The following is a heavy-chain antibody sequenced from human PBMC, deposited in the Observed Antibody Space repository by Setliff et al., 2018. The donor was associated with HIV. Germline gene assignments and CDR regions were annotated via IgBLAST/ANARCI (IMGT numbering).Heavy chain of an antibody. CDR3: ARQTLGYCSGGSCYGGAFDI. D-gene: IGHD2-15*01. J-gene: IGHJ3*02. Sequence: GESLKISCKGSGYSFTSNWIGWVRQMPGKGLEWMGIIHPVDSDTRYSPPFQGQVTISADKSISTAYLQWSTLKASDTAMYYCARQTLGYCSGGSCYGGAFDIWGQGTMVTVSS. V-gene: IGHV5-51*01. CDR1: GYSFTSNW. CDR2: IHPVDSDT.